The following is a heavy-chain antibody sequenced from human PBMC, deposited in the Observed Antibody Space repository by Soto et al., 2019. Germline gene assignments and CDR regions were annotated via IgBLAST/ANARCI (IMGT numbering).Heavy chain of an antibody. D-gene: IGHD3-16*01. V-gene: IGHV4-34*01. Sequence: PSETLSLTCAAYAGSFRGYDWSCIRQPPGKGLEWIWEIHHGGSTNYNPSLKSRVSISVDTSMNQFSLKMSSVSAAGTAVYYCATGKGLLRFYYYYVMDVWGQLSTVTGAS. CDR3: ATGKGLLRFYYYYVMDV. CDR2: IHHGGST. CDR1: AGSFRGYD. J-gene: IGHJ6*02.